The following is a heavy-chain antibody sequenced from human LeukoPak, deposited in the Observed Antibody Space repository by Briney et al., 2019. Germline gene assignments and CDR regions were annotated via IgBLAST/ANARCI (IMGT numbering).Heavy chain of an antibody. CDR3: LPYTSSSGLFDY. Sequence: SETLSLTCTVSGDSISINTYYWTWIRQPPGKGLEWIGSIHYSGTTYYNPSLRSRVTISVDTSKNQFSLRLSSVTAADTAVYYCLPYTSSSGLFDYWGQGTLVTVSS. D-gene: IGHD6-6*01. J-gene: IGHJ4*02. CDR1: GDSISINTYY. V-gene: IGHV4-39*07. CDR2: IHYSGTT.